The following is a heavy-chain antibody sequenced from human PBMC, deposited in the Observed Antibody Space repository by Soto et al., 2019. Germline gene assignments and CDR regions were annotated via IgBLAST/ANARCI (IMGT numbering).Heavy chain of an antibody. CDR2: IYYSGST. V-gene: IGHV4-59*08. J-gene: IGHJ4*02. D-gene: IGHD2-15*01. Sequence: SETLSLTCTVSSGSISSYYWSWIRQPPGKRLEWIGYIYYSGSTNYNPSLKSRVTISVDTSKNQFSLKLSSVTAADTAVYYCARLHRYCSGDSCYLHDYWGQGALVTVSS. CDR1: SGSISSYY. CDR3: ARLHRYCSGDSCYLHDY.